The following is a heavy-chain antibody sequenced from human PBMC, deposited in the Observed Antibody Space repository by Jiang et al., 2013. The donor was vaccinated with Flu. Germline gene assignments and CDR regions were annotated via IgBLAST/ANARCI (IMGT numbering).Heavy chain of an antibody. CDR1: GYTFTSYA. V-gene: IGHV7-4-1*02. J-gene: IGHJ4*02. CDR3: ARGFRAGIAAAGMMFDY. Sequence: KPGASVKVSCKASGYTFTSYAMNWVRQAPGQGLEWMGWINTNTGNPTYAQGFTGRFVFSLDTSVSTAYLQISSLKAEDTAVYYCARGFRAGIAAAGMMFDYWGQGTLVTVSS. CDR2: INTNTGNP. D-gene: IGHD6-13*01.